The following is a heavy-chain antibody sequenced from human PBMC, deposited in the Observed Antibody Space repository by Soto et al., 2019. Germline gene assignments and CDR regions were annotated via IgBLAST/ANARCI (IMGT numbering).Heavy chain of an antibody. V-gene: IGHV1-3*01. D-gene: IGHD3-10*01. CDR2: INAGNGNT. J-gene: IGHJ5*02. CDR3: AREGGRFGEDWFDP. Sequence: QVQLVQSGAEVKKPGASVKVSCKASGYTFTSYAMHWVRQAPGQRLEWMGWINAGNGNTKYSQKFQGRVTITRDTSASTAYMELSSLRSEDTAVYYCAREGGRFGEDWFDPWGQGTLVTVSS. CDR1: GYTFTSYA.